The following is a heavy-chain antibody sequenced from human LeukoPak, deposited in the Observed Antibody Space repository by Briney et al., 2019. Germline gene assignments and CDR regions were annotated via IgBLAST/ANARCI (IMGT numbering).Heavy chain of an antibody. CDR1: GYTFTSYD. J-gene: IGHJ4*02. CDR3: ASVDTAMDPMDY. CDR2: MNPNSGNT. D-gene: IGHD5-18*01. V-gene: IGHV1-8*01. Sequence: GASVKVSCKASGYTFTSYDINWVRQATGQGLEWMGWMNPNSGNTGYAQKFQGRVTMTRNTSISTAYMELSSLRSEDTAVYYCASVDTAMDPMDYWGQGTLVTVSS.